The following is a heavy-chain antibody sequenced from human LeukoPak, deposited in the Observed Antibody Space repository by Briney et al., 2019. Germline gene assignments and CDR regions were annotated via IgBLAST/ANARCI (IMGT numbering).Heavy chain of an antibody. CDR2: ISGSGGRT. Sequence: TGGSLRLSCAASGFTFSTYAMSWVRQAPGKGLEWVSGISGSGGRTYYPDSVKGRFTISRDNSKNTLYLQMNSLRAEDTAVYYCAKDLMNYGDHVDYFDYWGQGTLVTVSS. CDR3: AKDLMNYGDHVDYFDY. V-gene: IGHV3-23*01. D-gene: IGHD4-17*01. J-gene: IGHJ4*02. CDR1: GFTFSTYA.